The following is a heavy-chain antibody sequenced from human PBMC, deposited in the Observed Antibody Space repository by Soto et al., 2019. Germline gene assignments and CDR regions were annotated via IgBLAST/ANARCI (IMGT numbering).Heavy chain of an antibody. Sequence: GASVKVSCKTSGGTFSSYAISWVRQAPGQGLEWMGWISAYNGNTNYAQKLQGRVTMTTDTSTSTAYMELSSLRAEDTAVYFCARGPHHDSSGYWTAFDSWGQGTRVTVSS. CDR2: ISAYNGNT. CDR1: GGTFSSYA. J-gene: IGHJ4*02. D-gene: IGHD3-22*01. V-gene: IGHV1-18*01. CDR3: ARGPHHDSSGYWTAFDS.